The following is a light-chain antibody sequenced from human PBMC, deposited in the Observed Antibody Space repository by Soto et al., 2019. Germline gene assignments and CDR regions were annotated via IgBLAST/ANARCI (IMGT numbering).Light chain of an antibody. CDR1: SSDIGGYNH. CDR2: EVN. CDR3: SSYLSSATYV. Sequence: QSALTQPPSVSGSPRQSVTISCTGTSSDIGGYNHVSWYQQPPGTAPKLMIYEVNNRPSGVPDRFSGAKSGNTASLTISGLHGEDEADYFCSSYLSSATYVFGTGTKLPS. V-gene: IGLV2-18*02. J-gene: IGLJ1*01.